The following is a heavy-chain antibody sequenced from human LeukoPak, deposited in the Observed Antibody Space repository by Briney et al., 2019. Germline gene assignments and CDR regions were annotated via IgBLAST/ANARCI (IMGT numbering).Heavy chain of an antibody. CDR3: AREGGDLRKDRNWFDP. V-gene: IGHV1-2*02. CDR1: GYTFTGYY. J-gene: IGHJ5*02. CDR2: INPNSGGT. D-gene: IGHD3-16*01. Sequence: GASVKVSCKASGYTFTGYYMHWVRQAPGQGLEWTGWINPNSGGTNYAQKFQGRVTMTRDTSISTAYMELSRLRSDDTAVYYCAREGGDLRKDRNWFDPWGQGTLVTVSS.